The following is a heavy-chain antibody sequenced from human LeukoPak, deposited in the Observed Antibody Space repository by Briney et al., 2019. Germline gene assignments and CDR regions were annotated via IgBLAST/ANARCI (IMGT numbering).Heavy chain of an antibody. CDR1: GGSISSSSYY. D-gene: IGHD5-24*01. J-gene: IGHJ4*02. CDR2: IYYSGST. V-gene: IGHV4-61*01. CDR3: ARWDGYNYPFDY. Sequence: SETLSLTCTVSGGSISSSSYYWSWIRQPPGKGLEWIGYIYYSGSTNYNPSLKSRVTISVDTSKNQFSLKLSSVTAADTAVYYCARWDGYNYPFDYWGQGTLVTVSS.